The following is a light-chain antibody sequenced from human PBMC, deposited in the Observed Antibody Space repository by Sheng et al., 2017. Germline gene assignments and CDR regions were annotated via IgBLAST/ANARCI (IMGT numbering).Light chain of an antibody. CDR1: QSLADSDGNTF. J-gene: IGKJ2*01. Sequence: DIVMTQTPLSSLVTLGQPASISCRSSQSLADSDGNTFLSWLQQRQGQSPRLLIYKVSNRFSGVPDRFSGSGAGTDFTLKISRVEAEDVGVYYCLNAAQPYTFGQGTKLEIK. V-gene: IGKV2-24*01. CDR3: LNAAQPYT. CDR2: KVS.